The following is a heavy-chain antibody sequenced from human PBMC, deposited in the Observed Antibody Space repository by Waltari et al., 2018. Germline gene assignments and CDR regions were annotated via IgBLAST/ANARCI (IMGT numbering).Heavy chain of an antibody. Sequence: EVQRVESGGGLVQPGRSLRLSCAASGFTFEDYAMPWVRQAPGKGLEWVSGIRWNSGSIGYADSVKGRFTISRDNAKNSLYLQMNSLRAEDTALYYCAKDSSGFPGPDAFDIWGQGTMVTVSS. D-gene: IGHD3-22*01. J-gene: IGHJ3*02. CDR1: GFTFEDYA. CDR2: IRWNSGSI. CDR3: AKDSSGFPGPDAFDI. V-gene: IGHV3-9*01.